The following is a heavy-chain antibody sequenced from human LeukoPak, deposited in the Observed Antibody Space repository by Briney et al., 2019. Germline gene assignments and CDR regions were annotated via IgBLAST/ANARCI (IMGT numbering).Heavy chain of an antibody. CDR1: GGSFSGYY. D-gene: IGHD4-23*01. J-gene: IGHJ4*02. CDR2: INHSGST. CDR3: ASFNGGNSTFDY. Sequence: SETLSLTCAVYGGSFSGYYWNWIRQPPGKGLEWIGEINHSGSTNYNPSLKSRVTISVDTSKNQFSLKLSSVTAADTAVYYCASFNGGNSTFDYWGQGTLVTVSS. V-gene: IGHV4-34*01.